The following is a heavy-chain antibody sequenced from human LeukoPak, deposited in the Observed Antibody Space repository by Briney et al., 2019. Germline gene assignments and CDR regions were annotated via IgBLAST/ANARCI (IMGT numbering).Heavy chain of an antibody. J-gene: IGHJ3*02. CDR2: IYTSGST. V-gene: IGHV4-4*07. CDR1: GGSISSYY. Sequence: SETLSLTCTVSGGSISSYYWSWIRQPAGKGLEWIGRIYTSGSTNYNPSLKSRVTMSVDTSKNQFSLKLSSVTAADTAVYYCARDREFTYYYDSSAASAFDIWGQGTMVTVSS. CDR3: ARDREFTYYYDSSAASAFDI. D-gene: IGHD3-22*01.